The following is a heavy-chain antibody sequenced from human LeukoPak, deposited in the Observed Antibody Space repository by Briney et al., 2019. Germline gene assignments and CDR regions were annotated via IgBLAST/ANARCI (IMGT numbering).Heavy chain of an antibody. D-gene: IGHD6-13*01. CDR1: GFIFSSYE. J-gene: IGHJ5*02. V-gene: IGHV3-48*03. CDR3: ARDLGIAAAGVFWFDP. Sequence: PGGSLRLSCAASGFIFSSYEMNWVRQAPGKGLEWVSYISSSGSTIYYADSVKGRFTISRDDAKNSLYLQMNSLRAEDTAVYYCARDLGIAAAGVFWFDPWGQGTLVTVSS. CDR2: ISSSGSTI.